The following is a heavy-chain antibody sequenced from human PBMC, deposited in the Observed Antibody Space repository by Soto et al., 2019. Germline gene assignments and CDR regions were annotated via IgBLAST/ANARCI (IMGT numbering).Heavy chain of an antibody. V-gene: IGHV4-39*01. J-gene: IGHJ3*02. D-gene: IGHD3-3*01. CDR2: IFYRGTT. CDR3: VRQPRIATLILNTDGTEI. CDR1: GVSLSSNIHY. Sequence: QPHLQESGPGLVKPSETLSLTCNVSGVSLSSNIHYWGWIRQSPGKGLEWIASIFYRGTTYQSPSLRSRVTISIDTSKNKFSLNLTSVTAADTAVYYCVRQPRIATLILNTDGTEIWGPGKMVTFSS.